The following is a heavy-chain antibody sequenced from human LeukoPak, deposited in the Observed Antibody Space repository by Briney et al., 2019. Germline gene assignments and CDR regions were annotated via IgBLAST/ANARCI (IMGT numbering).Heavy chain of an antibody. CDR1: GFTFSSYA. CDR2: ISYDGSNK. CDR3: ARDKRVGVWPYFDY. J-gene: IGHJ4*02. V-gene: IGHV3-30-3*01. D-gene: IGHD2-8*01. Sequence: GGSLRLSCAASGFTFSSYAMHWVRQAPGRGLEWVAVISYDGSNKYYADSVKGRFTISRDNSKNTLYLQMNSLRAEDTAVYYCARDKRVGVWPYFDYWGQGTLVTVSS.